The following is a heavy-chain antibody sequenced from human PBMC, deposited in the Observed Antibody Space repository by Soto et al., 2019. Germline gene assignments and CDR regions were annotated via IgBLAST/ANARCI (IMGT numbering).Heavy chain of an antibody. D-gene: IGHD7-27*01. V-gene: IGHV3-23*01. CDR3: AKRRGDGYFDL. CDR2: ISGSGSDT. Sequence: EVHLLESGGGSVQPGGSLRLSCAASGLTFSTYVMSWLRQAPGKGLEWVSAISGSGSDTYYAVSVKGRFTISRDNSKNTLFLQMSSLRAEDTAVYYCAKRRGDGYFDLWGRGTLVTVSS. J-gene: IGHJ2*01. CDR1: GLTFSTYV.